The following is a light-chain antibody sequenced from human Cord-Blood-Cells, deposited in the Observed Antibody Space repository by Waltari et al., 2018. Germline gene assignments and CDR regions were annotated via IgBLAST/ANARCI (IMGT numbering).Light chain of an antibody. Sequence: DIVMTQSPDSLAVSLGERATINCKSSQSVLYSSNNKNYLAWYQQKPGQPPKLLIYWASTRESWVPYRFSGSGSGTDFTLTISSLQAEDVAVYYCQQYYSTPITFGQGTRLEIK. CDR2: WAS. V-gene: IGKV4-1*01. CDR3: QQYYSTPIT. CDR1: QSVLYSSNNKNY. J-gene: IGKJ5*01.